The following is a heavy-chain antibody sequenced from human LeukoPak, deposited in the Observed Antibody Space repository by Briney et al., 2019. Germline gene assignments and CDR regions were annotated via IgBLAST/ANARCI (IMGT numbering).Heavy chain of an antibody. Sequence: ASVKVSCKASGYTFTSYDINWVRQATGQGHEWMGWINPNSGGTNYAQKFQGRVTMTRDTSISTAYMGLSRLRSDDTAVYYCARDRPDYYDSSGYYLTPNWFDPWGQGTLVTVSS. D-gene: IGHD3-22*01. CDR1: GYTFTSYD. CDR2: INPNSGGT. V-gene: IGHV1-2*02. CDR3: ARDRPDYYDSSGYYLTPNWFDP. J-gene: IGHJ5*02.